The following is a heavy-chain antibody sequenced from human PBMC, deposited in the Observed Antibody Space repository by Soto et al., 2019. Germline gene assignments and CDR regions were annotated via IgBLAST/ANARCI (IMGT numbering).Heavy chain of an antibody. Sequence: EVQLVESGGGLVQPGGSLRLSCAASGFSFSSYWIHWVRQAPGKGLVWVSRIKTDGSSTDYADSVKGRFTISRDNAKNTLYLQMNSLSAEDTAVYYCAKREGNTYGLFHWGQGTLVTVS. D-gene: IGHD5-18*01. CDR1: GFSFSSYW. J-gene: IGHJ4*02. V-gene: IGHV3-74*01. CDR2: IKTDGSST. CDR3: AKREGNTYGLFH.